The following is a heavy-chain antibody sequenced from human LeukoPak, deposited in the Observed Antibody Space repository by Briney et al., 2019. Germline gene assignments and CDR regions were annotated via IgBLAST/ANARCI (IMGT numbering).Heavy chain of an antibody. J-gene: IGHJ5*02. D-gene: IGHD3-22*01. V-gene: IGHV1-3*01. CDR2: INAGNGNT. CDR1: GYTSTSYA. Sequence: ASVKVSCKASGYTSTSYAMHWVRQAPGQRLEWMGWINAGNGNTKYSQKFQGRVTITRDTSASTAYMELSSLRSEDTAVYYCARDRGQDDSSGSNWFDPWGQGTLVTVSS. CDR3: ARDRGQDDSSGSNWFDP.